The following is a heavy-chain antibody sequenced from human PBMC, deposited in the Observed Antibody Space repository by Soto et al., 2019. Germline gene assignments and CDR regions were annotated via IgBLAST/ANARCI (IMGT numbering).Heavy chain of an antibody. CDR3: AMVDVYVTTSPEDV. J-gene: IGHJ6*02. Sequence: QVQLVQSRAEVKNPGASVKVSCKASGYSFTRYVIAWARQAPGQGLEWMGWINTYNGNTNYAQNLQGRVTLTTDTSTSTAYMELTSLRSNDTAIYYCAMVDVYVTTSPEDVWGQGTTVIVSS. D-gene: IGHD3-16*01. CDR2: INTYNGNT. V-gene: IGHV1-18*01. CDR1: GYSFTRYV.